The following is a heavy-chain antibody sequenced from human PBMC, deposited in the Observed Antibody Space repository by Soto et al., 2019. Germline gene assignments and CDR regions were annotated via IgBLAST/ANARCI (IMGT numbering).Heavy chain of an antibody. CDR3: ARERGVVVPLIWSTARPFNWFDP. CDR1: GYTFTSYG. CDR2: ISAYNGNT. D-gene: IGHD2-2*01. V-gene: IGHV1-18*01. Sequence: ASVKVSWKASGYTFTSYGISWVRQAPGQGLEWMGWISAYNGNTNYAQKLQGRVTMTTDTSTSTAYMELRSLRSDDTAVYYCARERGVVVPLIWSTARPFNWFDPRGQGTLDTGSS. J-gene: IGHJ5*02.